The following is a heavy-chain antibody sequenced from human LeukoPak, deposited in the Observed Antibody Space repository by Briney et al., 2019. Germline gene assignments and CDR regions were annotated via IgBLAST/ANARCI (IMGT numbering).Heavy chain of an antibody. CDR2: IYYSGST. D-gene: IGHD2-15*01. V-gene: IGHV4-59*01. J-gene: IGHJ5*02. CDR3: AREGYCSGGSCYLYNWFDP. CDR1: GGSISSYS. Sequence: SETLSLTCTVSGGSISSYSWSWIRQPPGKRLQWIGYIYYSGSTNYNPSLKSRVTISVDTSKNQFSLKLSSVTAADTAVYYCAREGYCSGGSCYLYNWFDPWGQGTLVTVSS.